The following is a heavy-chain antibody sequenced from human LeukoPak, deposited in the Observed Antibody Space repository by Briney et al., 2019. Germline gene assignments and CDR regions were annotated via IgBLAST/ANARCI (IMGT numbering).Heavy chain of an antibody. CDR2: IRNGSTYI. D-gene: IGHD4-17*01. J-gene: IGHJ4*02. Sequence: GESLKISCAASGFTFGSYSMNWVRQAPGMGLEWVSSIRNGSTYIYYADSVKGRFTISRDNAKNSLYLQMNSLRAEDTAVYYCAREVGADYGDYERDYWGQGTLVTVSS. CDR1: GFTFGSYS. V-gene: IGHV3-21*01. CDR3: AREVGADYGDYERDY.